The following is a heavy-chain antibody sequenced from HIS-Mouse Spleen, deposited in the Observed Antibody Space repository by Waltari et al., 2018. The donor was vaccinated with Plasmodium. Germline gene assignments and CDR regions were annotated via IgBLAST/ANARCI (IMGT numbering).Heavy chain of an antibody. CDR2: IKQDGSEK. D-gene: IGHD6-13*01. V-gene: IGHV3-7*01. Sequence: VQLVESGGGLVQPGGSLRLSCAASGFTFGSYWMSGVRQAPGKGLEWVANIKQDGSEKYYVDSVKGRFTISRDNAKNSLYLQMNSLRAEDTAVYYCASSWYWYFDLWGRGTLVTVSS. CDR3: ASSWYWYFDL. CDR1: GFTFGSYW. J-gene: IGHJ2*01.